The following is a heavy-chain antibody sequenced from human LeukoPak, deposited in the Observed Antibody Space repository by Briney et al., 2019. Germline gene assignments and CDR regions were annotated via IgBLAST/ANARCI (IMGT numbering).Heavy chain of an antibody. J-gene: IGHJ4*02. D-gene: IGHD2/OR15-2a*01. CDR3: ARYNPVGTSSFEF. V-gene: IGHV4-59*08. CDR1: GGSIPNYY. Sequence: SETLSLTCSVSGGSIPNYYWSWIRQPPGKGLEWIAFINYNGHTNYNPSLKSRATLSLDTSKSHFSLKLTSVTAADTAIYYCARYNPVGTSSFEFWGQGTRVTVSS. CDR2: INYNGHT.